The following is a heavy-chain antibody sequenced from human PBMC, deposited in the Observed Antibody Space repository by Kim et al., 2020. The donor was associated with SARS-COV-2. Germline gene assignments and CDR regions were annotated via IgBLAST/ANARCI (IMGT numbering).Heavy chain of an antibody. CDR1: GFTFSSYW. CDR2: IKQDGSEK. V-gene: IGHV3-7*04. CDR3: ARAGGGRRYGMDV. Sequence: GGSLRLSCAASGFTFSSYWMSWVRQAPGKGLEWVANIKQDGSEKYYVDSVKGRFTISRDNAKNSLYLQMNSLRAEDTAVYYCARAGGGRRYGMDVWGQGTTVTVSS. J-gene: IGHJ6*02. D-gene: IGHD2-15*01.